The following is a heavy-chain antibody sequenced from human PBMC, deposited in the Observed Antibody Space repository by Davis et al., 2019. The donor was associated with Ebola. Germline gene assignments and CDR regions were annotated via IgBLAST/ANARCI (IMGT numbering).Heavy chain of an antibody. CDR2: IYPDDSDT. CDR1: GYSFTSFW. V-gene: IGHV5-51*01. Sequence: GESLKISCQASGYSFTSFWVGWVRQVPGKGLEWLGIIYPDDSDTRYSPSLQGQVTISVDKSISTAYLHWTSLKASDTAIYYCARFGWSGRRGTYFGMDVWGQGTAVSVSS. D-gene: IGHD3-3*01. J-gene: IGHJ6*02. CDR3: ARFGWSGRRGTYFGMDV.